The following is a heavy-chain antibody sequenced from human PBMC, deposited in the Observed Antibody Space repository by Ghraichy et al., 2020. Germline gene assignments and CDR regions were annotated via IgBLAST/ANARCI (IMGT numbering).Heavy chain of an antibody. D-gene: IGHD6-19*01. Sequence: SETLSLTCTVSGGSVSSSNYYWGWIRQPPGKGLEWIANIHHSGSTYYNPSLKSRVTISIDTSKNQFSLNVTSVTAADTAVYYCARVNGAVEVAGTGKYYFGYWGQGTLGTVCS. CDR2: IHHSGST. CDR3: ARVNGAVEVAGTGKYYFGY. V-gene: IGHV4-39*01. CDR1: GGSVSSSNYY. J-gene: IGHJ4*02.